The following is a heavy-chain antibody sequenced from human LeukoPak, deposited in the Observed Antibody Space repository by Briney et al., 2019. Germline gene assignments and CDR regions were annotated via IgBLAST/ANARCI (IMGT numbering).Heavy chain of an antibody. CDR1: GGSFSGYY. J-gene: IGHJ4*02. Sequence: TLSLTCAVYGGSFSGYYWSWIRQPPGKALEWLARIDWDDDKYYSTSLKTRLTISKDTSKNQVVLTMTNMDPVDTATYYCARTKYYYDSSGYYFDYWGQGTLVTVSS. CDR2: IDWDDDK. CDR3: ARTKYYYDSSGYYFDY. D-gene: IGHD3-22*01. V-gene: IGHV2-70*11.